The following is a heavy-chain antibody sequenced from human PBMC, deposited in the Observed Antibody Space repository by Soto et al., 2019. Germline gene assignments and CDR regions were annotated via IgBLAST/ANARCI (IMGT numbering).Heavy chain of an antibody. CDR3: AGEQKAGISPLGYYAMDV. Sequence: EVQLVESGGGLVRPGGSLRLSCAASGFSFSNFWMSWVRQSPGKGLEWVANIRGDEDEKLYVDSVKGRFVISRDNGRNALYLEMNGLGVEDTAVYYCAGEQKAGISPLGYYAMDVWGQGTTVIVS. J-gene: IGHJ6*02. CDR2: IRGDEDEK. V-gene: IGHV3-7*03. CDR1: GFSFSNFW. D-gene: IGHD6-19*01.